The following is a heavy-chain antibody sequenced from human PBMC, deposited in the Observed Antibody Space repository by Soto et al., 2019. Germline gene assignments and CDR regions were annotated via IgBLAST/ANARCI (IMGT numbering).Heavy chain of an antibody. CDR3: ARVYASDCSGGSCYPIAVDY. J-gene: IGHJ4*02. D-gene: IGHD2-15*01. V-gene: IGHV4-31*02. CDR2: SYYSGST. CDR1: GFTFSGYE. Sequence: VQLVESGGGLVQPGGSLRLSCAASGFTFSGYEMNWVRQAPGKGLEWIGYSYYSGSTYYNPSLKSRVTISVDTSKNQFSPKLSSVTAADTAVYYCARVYASDCSGGSCYPIAVDYWGQGTLVTVSS.